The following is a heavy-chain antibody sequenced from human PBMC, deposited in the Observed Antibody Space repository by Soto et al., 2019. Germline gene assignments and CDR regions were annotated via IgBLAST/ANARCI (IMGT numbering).Heavy chain of an antibody. J-gene: IGHJ6*02. D-gene: IGHD3-16*01. CDR3: ARRGYVPPYSMDV. CDR2: SYHSGST. V-gene: IGHV4-4*02. Sequence: QVQLQESGPGLVKPSGTLSLTCAVSGGSITSINWWTWVRQHPGKGLEWIGESYHSGSTNYNPSLKRRLFISLDKSKNQICLKLRSVPAADTAVYYCARRGYVPPYSMDVGGQGTTVTVSS. CDR1: GGSITSINW.